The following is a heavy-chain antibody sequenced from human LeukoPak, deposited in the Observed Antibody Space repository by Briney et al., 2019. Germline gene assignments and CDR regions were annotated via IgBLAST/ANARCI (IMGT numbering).Heavy chain of an antibody. J-gene: IGHJ4*02. V-gene: IGHV1-18*01. CDR1: GYTFTSYG. Sequence: GASVKVSCKASGYTFTSYGISWVRQAPGQGLEWMGWISAYNGNTNYAQKLQGRVTMTTDTSTSTAYMELRSLRSDDTAVYYCVRDLYSSSWYVVDYWGQGTLVTVSS. CDR3: VRDLYSSSWYVVDY. CDR2: ISAYNGNT. D-gene: IGHD6-13*01.